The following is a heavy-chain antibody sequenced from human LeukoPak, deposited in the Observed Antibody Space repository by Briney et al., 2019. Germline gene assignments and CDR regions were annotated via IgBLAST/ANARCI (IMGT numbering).Heavy chain of an antibody. J-gene: IGHJ6*02. Sequence: ASVKVSCKASGYTFTGYYMHWVRQAPGQGLEWMGWINPNSGGTNYAQKFQGRVTMTRDTSISTAYMELSRLRSDGTAVYYCASTYYDYVWGSYRFYGMDVWGQGTTVTVSS. CDR3: ASTYYDYVWGSYRFYGMDV. CDR2: INPNSGGT. CDR1: GYTFTGYY. D-gene: IGHD3-16*02. V-gene: IGHV1-2*02.